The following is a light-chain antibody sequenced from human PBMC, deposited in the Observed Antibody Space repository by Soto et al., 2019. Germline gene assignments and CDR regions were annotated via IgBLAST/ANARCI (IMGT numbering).Light chain of an antibody. Sequence: QSALTQPASVSGSPGQSITISCTGTSSDVGGYNYVSWYQQYPSEAPKLMIYEVSNRPSGVSNRFSGSKSGNTASLTISGLQAEDEADYYCSSYASSTTLVFGGGTKLTVL. J-gene: IGLJ2*01. CDR1: SSDVGGYNY. CDR2: EVS. V-gene: IGLV2-14*01. CDR3: SSYASSTTLV.